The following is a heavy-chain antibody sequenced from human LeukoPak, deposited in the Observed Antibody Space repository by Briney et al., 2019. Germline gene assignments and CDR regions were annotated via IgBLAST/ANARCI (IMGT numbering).Heavy chain of an antibody. D-gene: IGHD4-17*01. CDR2: INSGDSSI. CDR3: ARDSPYADAFDV. CDR1: GFTFSNYE. V-gene: IGHV3-48*03. Sequence: GGSLRLSCAASGFTFSNYEMSWVRQAPGKGLEWVSYINSGDSSIYYADSVKGRFTISRDNAKTSLFLQMNTLRAEDTAVYYCARDSPYADAFDVWGQGTMVTVSS. J-gene: IGHJ3*01.